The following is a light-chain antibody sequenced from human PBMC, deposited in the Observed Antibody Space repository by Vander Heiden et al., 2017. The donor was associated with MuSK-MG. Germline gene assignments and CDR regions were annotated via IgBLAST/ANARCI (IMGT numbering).Light chain of an antibody. Sequence: DIQLTQSPSFLSASVGGRATITCRASQNSSHYLNWYQQTPEKAPKLLIYGASRLQSGVPSRFSGSGSGTDFTLTITILQPEDFETYYCQHSYFFYTFGQGTTMDIK. J-gene: IGKJ2*01. CDR1: QNSSHY. CDR3: QHSYFFYT. V-gene: IGKV1-39*01. CDR2: GAS.